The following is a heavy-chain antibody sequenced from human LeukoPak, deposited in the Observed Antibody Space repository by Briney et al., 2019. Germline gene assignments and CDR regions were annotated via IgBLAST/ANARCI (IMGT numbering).Heavy chain of an antibody. J-gene: IGHJ4*02. CDR3: ARRGYCSGNSCYSGSDY. CDR1: GYTFTSYF. CDR2: INPSTGTT. Sequence: ASVNVSCKASGYTFTSYFMHWVRQAPGQGLEWMGIINPSTGTTSYPQKFQGRVTMTRDTSTSTVYMELSSLRSEDTAVYYCARRGYCSGNSCYSGSDYWGQGTLVTVSS. V-gene: IGHV1-46*01. D-gene: IGHD2-15*01.